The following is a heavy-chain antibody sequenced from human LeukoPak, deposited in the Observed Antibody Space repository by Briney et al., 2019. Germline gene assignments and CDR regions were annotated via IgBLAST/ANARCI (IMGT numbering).Heavy chain of an antibody. Sequence: SVKVSCKASGGTFSSYAISWVRQAPGQGLEWMGRIIPIFGTANYAQKFQGRVTITTDESTSTAYMELSSLRSEDTAVYYCARLRVDYGDYTRQGSYWGQGTLVTVSS. D-gene: IGHD4-17*01. CDR3: ARLRVDYGDYTRQGSY. CDR2: IIPIFGTA. CDR1: GGTFSSYA. V-gene: IGHV1-69*05. J-gene: IGHJ4*02.